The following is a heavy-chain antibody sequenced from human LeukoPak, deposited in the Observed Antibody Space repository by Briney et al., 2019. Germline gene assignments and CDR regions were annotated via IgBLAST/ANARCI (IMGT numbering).Heavy chain of an antibody. V-gene: IGHV4-39*01. J-gene: IGHJ6*02. CDR1: GGSISSSSYY. D-gene: IGHD5-18*01. Sequence: PSETLSLTCTVSGGSISSSSYYWGWIRQPPGKGLEWIGSIYYSGSTYYNPSLKSRVTISVDTPKNQFSLKLSSVTAADTAVYYCARRGYSYGRNYYYGMDVWGQGTTVTVSS. CDR2: IYYSGST. CDR3: ARRGYSYGRNYYYGMDV.